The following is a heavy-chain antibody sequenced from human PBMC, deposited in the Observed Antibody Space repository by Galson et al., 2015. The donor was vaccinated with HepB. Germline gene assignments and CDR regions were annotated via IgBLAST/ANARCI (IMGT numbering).Heavy chain of an antibody. J-gene: IGHJ6*02. CDR3: ARDLGYCSSTSCYDYYGMDV. D-gene: IGHD2-2*01. CDR1: GFTFSSYA. V-gene: IGHV3-30-3*01. Sequence: SLRLSCAASGFTFSSYAMHWVRQAPGKGLEWVAVISYDGSNKYYADSVKGRFTISRDNSKNTLYLQMNSLRAEDTAVYYCARDLGYCSSTSCYDYYGMDVWGQGTTVTVSS. CDR2: ISYDGSNK.